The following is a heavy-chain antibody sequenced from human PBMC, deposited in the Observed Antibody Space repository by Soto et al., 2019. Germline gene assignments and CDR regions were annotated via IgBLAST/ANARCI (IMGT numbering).Heavy chain of an antibody. V-gene: IGHV3-23*01. D-gene: IGHD5-18*01. CDR2: ISGSGGST. CDR3: AKGGLDTAIVSYYYYGMDV. CDR1: GFTFSSYA. J-gene: IGHJ6*02. Sequence: GGSLRLSCAASGFTFSSYAMSWVRQAPGKGLVWVSAISGSGGSTYYADSVKGRFTISRDNSKNTLYLQMNSLRAEDTAVYYCAKGGLDTAIVSYYYYGMDVWGQGTTVTVSS.